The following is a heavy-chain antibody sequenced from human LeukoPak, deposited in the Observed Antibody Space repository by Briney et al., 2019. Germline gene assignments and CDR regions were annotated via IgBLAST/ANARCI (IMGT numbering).Heavy chain of an antibody. J-gene: IGHJ4*02. CDR1: GYTFTGYY. CDR3: ATLRGMYYFDY. Sequence: ASVKVSCKASGYTFTGYYMHWVRQAPGQGLEWMGWINPNSGGTNYAQKFQGRVPMTGDTSISTAYMELSRLRSDDTAVYYCATLRGMYYFDYWGQGTLVTVSS. D-gene: IGHD1-26*01. V-gene: IGHV1-2*02. CDR2: INPNSGGT.